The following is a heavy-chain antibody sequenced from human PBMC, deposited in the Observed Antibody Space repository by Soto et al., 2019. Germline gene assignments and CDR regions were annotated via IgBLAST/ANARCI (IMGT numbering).Heavy chain of an antibody. J-gene: IGHJ4*02. CDR3: ARGRGVVVAATRPPQRYFDY. D-gene: IGHD2-15*01. CDR2: IYYSGST. Sequence: SETLSLTCTVSGGSISSGGYYWSWIRQHPGKGLDWIGYIYYSGSTNYNPSLKSRVTISVDTSKNQFSLKLSSVTAADTAVYYCARGRGVVVAATRPPQRYFDYWGQGTLVTVSS. V-gene: IGHV4-31*03. CDR1: GGSISSGGYY.